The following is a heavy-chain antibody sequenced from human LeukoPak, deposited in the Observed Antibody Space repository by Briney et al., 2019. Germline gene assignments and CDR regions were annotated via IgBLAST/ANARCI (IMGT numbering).Heavy chain of an antibody. Sequence: PGGSLRLSCAASGFTFSNYWMHWVRQGPGKGLVWVSRISTDGSSTDYADSVKGRFTISRENAKNTLYLQMNSLRAEDTAVYYCARTRTLPIAGGFDTWGQGSLVTVSS. J-gene: IGHJ5*02. D-gene: IGHD3-16*01. V-gene: IGHV3-74*01. CDR2: ISTDGSST. CDR1: GFTFSNYW. CDR3: ARTRTLPIAGGFDT.